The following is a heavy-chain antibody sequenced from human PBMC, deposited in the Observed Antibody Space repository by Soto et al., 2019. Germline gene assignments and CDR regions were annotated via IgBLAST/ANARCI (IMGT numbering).Heavy chain of an antibody. V-gene: IGHV3-48*01. D-gene: IGHD2-15*01. J-gene: IGHJ4*02. CDR2: ISSSSSTI. CDR1: GFTFSSYS. Sequence: EVQVVESGGGLVQPGGSLRLSCAASGFTFSSYSMNWVRQAPGKGLEWVSYISSSSSTIFYADSVKGRFTISRDNAKNSVYLQMNSLRAEDMAVYYCARDIDGGGQGTLVTVSS. CDR3: ARDIDG.